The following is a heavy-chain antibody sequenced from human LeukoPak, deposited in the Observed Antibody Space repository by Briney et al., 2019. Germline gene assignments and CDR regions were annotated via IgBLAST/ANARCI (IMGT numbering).Heavy chain of an antibody. J-gene: IGHJ4*02. CDR2: IYYSGST. V-gene: IGHV4-31*03. CDR1: GGSISDAAYY. Sequence: PSETLSLTCTVSGGSISDAAYYWSWIRQHPGEGLKWIGYIYYSGSTSYNPSLKSRVTISVDTSKNQFSLKLTSVTAADTAVYYCAREGAAAGENYFDYWGQGTLDTVSS. D-gene: IGHD6-13*01. CDR3: AREGAAAGENYFDY.